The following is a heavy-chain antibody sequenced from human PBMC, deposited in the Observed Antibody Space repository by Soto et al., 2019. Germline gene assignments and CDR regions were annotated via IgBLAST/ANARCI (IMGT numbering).Heavy chain of an antibody. CDR2: IIPIFGTA. V-gene: IGHV1-69*06. D-gene: IGHD1-26*01. Sequence: SVKVSCKASGGTFGSYAISWVRQAPGQGLEWMGGIIPIFGTANYAQKFQGRVTITADKSTSTAYMELSSLRSEDTAVYYCARDRIEATNTYYYYYGMDVWGQGTTVTVSS. J-gene: IGHJ6*02. CDR3: ARDRIEATNTYYYYYGMDV. CDR1: GGTFGSYA.